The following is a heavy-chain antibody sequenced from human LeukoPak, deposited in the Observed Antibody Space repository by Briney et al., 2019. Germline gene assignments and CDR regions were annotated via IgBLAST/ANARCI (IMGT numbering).Heavy chain of an antibody. J-gene: IGHJ4*02. CDR2: IYHSGST. CDR1: GGSISSSNW. D-gene: IGHD3-22*01. V-gene: IGHV4-4*02. Sequence: SGTLPLTCAVSGGSISSSNWWSWVRQPPGKGLEWIGEIYHSGSTNYNPSLKSRVTISVDKSKNQFSLKLSSVTAADTAVYYCARGITMTRQSRNSRGPLDYWGQGALVTVSS. CDR3: ARGITMTRQSRNSRGPLDY.